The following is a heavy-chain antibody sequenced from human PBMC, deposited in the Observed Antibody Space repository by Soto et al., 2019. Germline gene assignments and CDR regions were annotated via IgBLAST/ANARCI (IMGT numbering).Heavy chain of an antibody. CDR1: GGTFGRNA. Sequence: QVVLVQSGAEVKNPGSSVKVSCKASGGTFGRNAINWVRQAPGQGFEWMGGIIPMFDTANHAQKFRDRIMITADESTNTAYLELKDLRPEATAIYYCARPQGSGWRFNALDFWGQGTMVTVSS. CDR3: ARPQGSGWRFNALDF. J-gene: IGHJ3*01. D-gene: IGHD6-19*01. CDR2: IIPMFDTA. V-gene: IGHV1-69*01.